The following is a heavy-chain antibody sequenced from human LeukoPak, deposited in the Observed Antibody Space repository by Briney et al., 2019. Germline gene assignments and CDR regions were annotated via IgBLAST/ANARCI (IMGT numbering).Heavy chain of an antibody. CDR1: GYTFTSYG. D-gene: IGHD3-22*01. Sequence: GASVKVSCKASGYTFTSYGISWVRQAPGQGLEWMGWISAYNGNTNYAQKLQGRVTMTTDTSTSTAYMELRSLRSDDTAVYYCARSRPPFYYYDSSGYLSYMDVWGKGTTVTVSS. V-gene: IGHV1-18*01. J-gene: IGHJ6*03. CDR3: ARSRPPFYYYDSSGYLSYMDV. CDR2: ISAYNGNT.